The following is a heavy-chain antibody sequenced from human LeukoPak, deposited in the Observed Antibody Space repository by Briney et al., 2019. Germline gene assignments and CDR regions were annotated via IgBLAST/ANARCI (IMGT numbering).Heavy chain of an antibody. D-gene: IGHD1-26*01. CDR3: ARESTTIYYYYGMDV. CDR1: GGSFSGYY. CDR2: INPSGGT. J-gene: IGHJ6*02. V-gene: IGHV4-34*01. Sequence: PSETLSLTCAVSGGSFSGYYWNWIRQPPGNGLEWIGEINPSGGTNYSPSLKSRVTISVDTSKNQFSLKLSSVTAADTAVYYCARESTTIYYYYGMDVWGQGTTVTVSS.